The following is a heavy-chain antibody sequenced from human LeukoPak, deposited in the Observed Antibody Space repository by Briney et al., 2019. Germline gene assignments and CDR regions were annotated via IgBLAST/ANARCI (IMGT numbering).Heavy chain of an antibody. J-gene: IGHJ6*03. CDR1: GGSISSSSYY. D-gene: IGHD6-13*01. Sequence: SETLSLTCTVSGGSISSSSYYWSWIRQPPGKGLEWIGYIYYSGSTNYNPSLKSRVTISVDTSKNQFSLKLSSVTAADTAVYYRARDYYSRAAAGTSYYYMDVWGKGTTVTISS. V-gene: IGHV4-61*01. CDR3: ARDYYSRAAAGTSYYYMDV. CDR2: IYYSGST.